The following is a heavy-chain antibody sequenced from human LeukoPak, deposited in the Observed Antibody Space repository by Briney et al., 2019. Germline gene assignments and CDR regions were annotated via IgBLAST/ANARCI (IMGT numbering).Heavy chain of an antibody. CDR1: GYTFTGYY. Sequence: ASVKVSCKASGYTFTGYYMHWVRQAPGQGLEWMGRINPNSGGTNYAQKFQGRVTMTRDTSISTTYMELSRLRSDDTAVYYCARSLSTSPTYYWGQGTLVTVSS. CDR2: INPNSGGT. D-gene: IGHD2-2*01. V-gene: IGHV1-2*06. J-gene: IGHJ4*02. CDR3: ARSLSTSPTYY.